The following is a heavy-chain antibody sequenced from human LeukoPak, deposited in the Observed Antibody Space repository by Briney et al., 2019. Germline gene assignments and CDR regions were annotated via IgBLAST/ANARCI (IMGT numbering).Heavy chain of an antibody. CDR3: AKRGLRGSWFHP. V-gene: IGHV3-23*01. CDR2: INGVGNST. J-gene: IGHJ5*02. CDR1: GFNVSIFA. D-gene: IGHD3-16*01. Sequence: QSGPSLRLSWAVAGFNVSIFAISSVRHAPGKGRGCVLFINGVGNSTYYADSVKGRFTVSRDNSKNTLYLQMNSLRAEDTALYYCAKRGLRGSWFHPWARGTLVTVS.